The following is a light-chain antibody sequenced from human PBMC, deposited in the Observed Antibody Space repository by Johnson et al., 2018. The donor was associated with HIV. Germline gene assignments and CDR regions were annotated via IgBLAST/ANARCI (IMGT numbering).Light chain of an antibody. Sequence: QSVLTQPPSVSAAPGQKVTISCSGSNSNIGSNYVSWYQQLPGTAPKLLIYDNNKRPSGIPDRFSGSKSGTSATLGITGLQTGDEADYYCGTWDSGLSGGLYLFGPGPKVTVL. CDR1: NSNIGSNY. J-gene: IGLJ1*01. V-gene: IGLV1-51*01. CDR3: GTWDSGLSGGLYL. CDR2: DNN.